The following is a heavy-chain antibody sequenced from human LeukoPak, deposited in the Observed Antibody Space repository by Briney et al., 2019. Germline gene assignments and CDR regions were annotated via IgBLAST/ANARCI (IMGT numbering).Heavy chain of an antibody. J-gene: IGHJ4*02. D-gene: IGHD3-10*01. CDR1: GYTFNTYG. CDR2: INTNTGNP. Sequence: ASVKVSCKASGYTFNTYGMNWVRQAPGQGLEWMGWINTNTGNPTYAQGFTGRFVFPLDTSVSTAYLQISSLKAEDTAVYYCARGSIGAPHHFDYWGQGTLVTVSS. V-gene: IGHV7-4-1*02. CDR3: ARGSIGAPHHFDY.